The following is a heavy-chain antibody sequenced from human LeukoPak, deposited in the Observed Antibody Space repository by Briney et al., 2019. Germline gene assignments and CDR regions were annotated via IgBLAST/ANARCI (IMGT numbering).Heavy chain of an antibody. J-gene: IGHJ4*02. CDR2: IYYSGDT. Sequence: PSQTLSLTCTVSGGSISSGDYYWSWIRQHPGKGLEWIGYIYYSGDTYYNPSLKSRVTISVDTSKSQFSLKLSSVTAADTAVYYCARAPRDTNSWYYFDYWGQGTLVSVSS. CDR3: ARAPRDTNSWYYFDY. D-gene: IGHD5-18*01. CDR1: GGSISSGDYY. V-gene: IGHV4-31*02.